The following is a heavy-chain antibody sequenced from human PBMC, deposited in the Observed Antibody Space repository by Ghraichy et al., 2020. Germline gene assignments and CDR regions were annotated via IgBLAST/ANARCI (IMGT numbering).Heavy chain of an antibody. D-gene: IGHD5-24*01. Sequence: SETLSLTCTVSGGSISSSSYYWGWIRQPPGKGLEWIGSIYYSGSTYYNPSLKSRVTISVDTSKNQFSLKLSSVTAADTAVYYCARLGDGYKIDYYYYGMDVWGQGTTVTVSS. V-gene: IGHV4-39*01. CDR3: ARLGDGYKIDYYYYGMDV. CDR1: GGSISSSSYY. CDR2: IYYSGST. J-gene: IGHJ6*02.